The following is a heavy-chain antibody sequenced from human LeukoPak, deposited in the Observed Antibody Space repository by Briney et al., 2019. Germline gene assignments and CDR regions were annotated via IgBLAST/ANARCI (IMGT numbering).Heavy chain of an antibody. J-gene: IGHJ4*02. CDR1: GYSFHHYW. CDR3: ARRKGDGYNSPFDY. V-gene: IGHV5-51*01. D-gene: IGHD5-24*01. Sequence: LGASLKISCQGSGYSFHHYWIGWVRQMPGQGLEWMGIIYPADSDTRYSPAFQGQVTISADKSTNTAYLQWTSLKASDTAMYYCARRKGDGYNSPFDYWGQGTLVTVSS. CDR2: IYPADSDT.